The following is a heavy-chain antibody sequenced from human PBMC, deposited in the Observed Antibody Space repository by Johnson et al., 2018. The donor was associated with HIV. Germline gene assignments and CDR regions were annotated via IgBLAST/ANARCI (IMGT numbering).Heavy chain of an antibody. V-gene: IGHV3-23*04. J-gene: IGHJ3*02. CDR3: AKDSGYDFWSGYYTDDAFDI. D-gene: IGHD3-3*01. CDR1: GFTFDDYG. CDR2: ISGSGDTT. Sequence: VQLVESGGGVVRPGGSLRLSCAASGFTFDDYGMSWVRQAPGKGLEWVSAISGSGDTTFSADSVRGRFTISRDNSKNTLYLQMNSLRAEDTAVYYCAKDSGYDFWSGYYTDDAFDIWGQGTMVTVSS.